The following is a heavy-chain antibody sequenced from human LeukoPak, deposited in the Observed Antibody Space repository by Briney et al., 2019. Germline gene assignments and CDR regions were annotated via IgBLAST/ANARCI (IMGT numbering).Heavy chain of an antibody. CDR2: ISSSGSTI. D-gene: IGHD3-9*01. V-gene: IGHV3-48*03. CDR3: ARFDRNYDILTGYYLRYFDY. CDR1: GFTFSSYE. Sequence: GGSLRLSCAASGFTFSSYEMNWVRQAPGKGLEWVSYISSSGSTIYYADSVKSRFTISRDNAKNSLYLQMNSLGGEDTALYYCARFDRNYDILTGYYLRYFDYWGQGTLVTVS. J-gene: IGHJ4*02.